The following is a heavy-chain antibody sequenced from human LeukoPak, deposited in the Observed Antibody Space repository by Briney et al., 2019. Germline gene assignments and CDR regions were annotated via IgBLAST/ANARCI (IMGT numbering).Heavy chain of an antibody. V-gene: IGHV1-18*01. CDR1: GYTFTSYG. CDR3: ARDSPSTLPYYYDSSGYLFDY. Sequence: ASVKVSCKASGYTFTSYGISWVRQAPGQGLEWMGWISAYNGNTNYAQKLQGRVTMTTDTSTSTAYMELRSLRSDDTAVYYCARDSPSTLPYYYDSSGYLFDYWGQGTLVTVSS. CDR2: ISAYNGNT. J-gene: IGHJ4*02. D-gene: IGHD3-22*01.